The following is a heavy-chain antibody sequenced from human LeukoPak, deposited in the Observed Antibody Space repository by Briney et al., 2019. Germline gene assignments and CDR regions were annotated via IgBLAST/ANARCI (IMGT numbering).Heavy chain of an antibody. CDR1: GFTFSSYG. D-gene: IGHD2-8*01. V-gene: IGHV3-30*18. CDR3: ANLGYCTNGVCRWCDAFDI. Sequence: GGSLRLSCAASGFTFSSYGMHWVRQAPGKVLEWVAVISYDGSNKYYADSVKGRYTISRDNSKNTLYLQMNSLRAEDTAVYYCANLGYCTNGVCRWCDAFDIWGQGTMVTVSS. CDR2: ISYDGSNK. J-gene: IGHJ3*02.